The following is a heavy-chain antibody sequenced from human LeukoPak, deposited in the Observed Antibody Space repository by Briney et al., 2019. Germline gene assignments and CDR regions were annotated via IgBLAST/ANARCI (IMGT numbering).Heavy chain of an antibody. Sequence: SETLSLTCTVSGGSIISFYWSWIRQVPGKGLEWIGYIFYTGTTYYNPSLKSRVTISVDTSKNQFSLRLSSVTAADTAVYYCARESEAVAGSADNWFDPWGQGTLVTVPS. CDR2: IFYTGTT. D-gene: IGHD6-19*01. V-gene: IGHV4-59*01. CDR1: GGSIISFY. J-gene: IGHJ5*02. CDR3: ARESEAVAGSADNWFDP.